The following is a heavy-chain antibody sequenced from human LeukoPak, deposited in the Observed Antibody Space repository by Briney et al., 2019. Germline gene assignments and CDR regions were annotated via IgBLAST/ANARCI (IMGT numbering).Heavy chain of an antibody. CDR1: GYAFTSYD. Sequence: ASVKVSCKASGYAFTSYDINWVRQATGQGLEWMGWMNPNSANTGYAQNFQGRVTMTRNTSISTAYMELSSLRSEDTAVYYCAIRFSRGSGSAIDYWGQGTLVTVSS. CDR3: AIRFSRGSGSAIDY. V-gene: IGHV1-8*01. D-gene: IGHD3-10*01. J-gene: IGHJ4*02. CDR2: MNPNSANT.